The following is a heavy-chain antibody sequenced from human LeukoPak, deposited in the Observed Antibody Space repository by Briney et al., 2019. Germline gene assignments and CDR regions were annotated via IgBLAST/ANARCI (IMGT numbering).Heavy chain of an antibody. D-gene: IGHD3-22*01. CDR2: MYYSGST. V-gene: IGHV4-59*12. CDR3: ARGGYYDSSGYGYDI. Sequence: SETLSLTCTVSGGSISSYYWSWIRQPPGKGLEWIGYMYYSGSTNYNPSLKSRVTISVDTSKNQFSLKLSSVTAADTAVYYCARGGYYDSSGYGYDIWGQGTMVTVSS. CDR1: GGSISSYY. J-gene: IGHJ3*02.